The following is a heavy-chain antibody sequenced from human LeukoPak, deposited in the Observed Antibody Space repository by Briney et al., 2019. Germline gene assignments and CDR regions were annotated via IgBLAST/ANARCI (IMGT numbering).Heavy chain of an antibody. Sequence: SSETLSLTCTVSGGSISSYYWSWIRRPPGKGLEWIGYIYYSGSTNYNPSLRSRVTISVDTSKNQFSLKLSSVTAADTAVYYCARDSVGDFWSGYSNWFDPWGQGTLVTVSS. D-gene: IGHD3-3*01. J-gene: IGHJ5*02. CDR1: GGSISSYY. CDR2: IYYSGST. CDR3: ARDSVGDFWSGYSNWFDP. V-gene: IGHV4-59*01.